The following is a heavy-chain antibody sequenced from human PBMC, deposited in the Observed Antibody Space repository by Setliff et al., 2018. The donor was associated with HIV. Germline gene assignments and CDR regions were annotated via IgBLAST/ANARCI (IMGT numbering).Heavy chain of an antibody. D-gene: IGHD6-13*01. Sequence: SVKVSCKISGYTLTELSIHWVRQAPGKGLEWMANFDPEDGETFYAQKFQGRLTMPEDTSTDTAYMELSSLRSDDTAMYYCATDPGYSSTWYSESFQHWGQGTVVTVSS. CDR3: ATDPGYSSTWYSESFQH. CDR2: FDPEDGET. J-gene: IGHJ1*01. V-gene: IGHV1-24*01. CDR1: GYTLTELS.